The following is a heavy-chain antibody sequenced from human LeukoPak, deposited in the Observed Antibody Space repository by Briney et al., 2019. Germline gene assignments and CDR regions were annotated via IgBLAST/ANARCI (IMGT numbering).Heavy chain of an antibody. Sequence: GGSLRLSCAASGFTFSSYAMSWVRLAPGKGLEWVSTISGGGSFTYYADSVKGRFTISRDNSMNTLSLQMNSLRAEDTAVYYCANLLDSGSYYKYDYWGQGTLVTVSS. CDR3: ANLLDSGSYYKYDY. D-gene: IGHD3-10*01. CDR2: ISGGGSFT. V-gene: IGHV3-23*01. CDR1: GFTFSSYA. J-gene: IGHJ4*02.